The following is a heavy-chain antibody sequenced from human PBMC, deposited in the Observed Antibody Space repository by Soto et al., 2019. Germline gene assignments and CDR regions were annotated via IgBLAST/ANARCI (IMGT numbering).Heavy chain of an antibody. CDR3: AKDLTYYYDSSGYYS. V-gene: IGHV3-23*01. CDR1: GFTFSNYA. D-gene: IGHD3-22*01. CDR2: ISDNGERT. Sequence: GGSLRLSCAASGFTFSNYAMTWVRQAPGKGLEWVSAISDNGERTHYADSVKGRFSISRDNSKNTLDLQMNSLRVEDTAVYYCAKDLTYYYDSSGYYSGGQGTLVTVSS. J-gene: IGHJ5*01.